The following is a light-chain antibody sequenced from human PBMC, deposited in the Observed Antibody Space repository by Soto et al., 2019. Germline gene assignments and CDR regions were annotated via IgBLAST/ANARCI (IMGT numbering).Light chain of an antibody. CDR2: TND. CDR1: SSNIGKNA. CDR3: AAWDDSLNGPV. J-gene: IGLJ3*02. Sequence: QSVLTQPPSASGTPGQRVTISCSGSSSNIGKNAVNWYQQLPGTAPKLLIYTNDQRPSGVPDRFSGSKSGTSASLAISGLQSEEEADYYCAAWDDSLNGPVFGGGTKLTVL. V-gene: IGLV1-44*01.